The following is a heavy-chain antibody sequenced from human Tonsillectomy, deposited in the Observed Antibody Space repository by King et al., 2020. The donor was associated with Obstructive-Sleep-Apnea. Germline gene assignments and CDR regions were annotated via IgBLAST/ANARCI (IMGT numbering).Heavy chain of an antibody. D-gene: IGHD3-10*01. CDR2: ISYDGSNK. J-gene: IGHJ6*02. V-gene: IGHV3-30-3*01. Sequence: VQLVQSGGGVVQPGRSLRLSCAASGFTFSSYAMHWVRQAPGKGLEWVAVISYDGSNKYYADSVKGRFTISRDNSKNTLYLQMNSLRAEDTAVYYCARENYYGSGSYWPQYGMDVWGQGTTVTVSS. CDR1: GFTFSSYA. CDR3: ARENYYGSGSYWPQYGMDV.